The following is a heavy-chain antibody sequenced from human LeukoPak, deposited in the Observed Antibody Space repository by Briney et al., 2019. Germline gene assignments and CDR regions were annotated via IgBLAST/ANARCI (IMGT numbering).Heavy chain of an antibody. CDR1: GFTFSDHY. V-gene: IGHV3-72*01. Sequence: GGSLRLSCVVSGFTFSDHYMDWVRQAPGKGLEWVGRSRNKANSYTTEYAASVKGRFTFSRDDSKNSLYLQMISLKTEDTAVYYCARRVVGAADAVDIWGQGTMVTVSS. D-gene: IGHD1-26*01. CDR3: ARRVVGAADAVDI. CDR2: SRNKANSYTT. J-gene: IGHJ3*02.